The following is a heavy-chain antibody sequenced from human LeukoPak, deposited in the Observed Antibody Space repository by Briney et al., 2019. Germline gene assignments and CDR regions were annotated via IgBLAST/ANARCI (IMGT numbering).Heavy chain of an antibody. CDR2: IYHSGST. CDR3: ARDPTYSSGWAYFDY. J-gene: IGHJ4*02. CDR1: GYSISSGYY. V-gene: IGHV4-38-2*02. Sequence: SETLPLTCTVSGYSISSGYYWGWIRQPPGKGLEWIGSIYHSGSTYYNPSLKSRVTISVDTSKNQFSLKLSPVTAADTAVYYCARDPTYSSGWAYFDYWGQGTLVTVSS. D-gene: IGHD6-19*01.